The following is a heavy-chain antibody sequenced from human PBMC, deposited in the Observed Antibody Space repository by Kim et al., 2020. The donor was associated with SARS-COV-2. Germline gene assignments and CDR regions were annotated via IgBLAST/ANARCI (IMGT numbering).Heavy chain of an antibody. CDR3: ARDSYGGNPGHYYGMDV. CDR2: ISYDGSNK. Sequence: GGSLRLSCAASGFTFSSYGMHWVRQAPGKGLEWVAVISYDGSNKYYADSVKGRFTISRDNSKNTLYLQMNSLRAEDTAVYYCARDSYGGNPGHYYGMDVWGQGTTVTVSS. CDR1: GFTFSSYG. V-gene: IGHV3-33*05. D-gene: IGHD4-17*01. J-gene: IGHJ6*02.